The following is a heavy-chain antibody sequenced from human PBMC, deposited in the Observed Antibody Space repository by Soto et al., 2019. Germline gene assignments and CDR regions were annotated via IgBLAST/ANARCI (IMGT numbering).Heavy chain of an antibody. V-gene: IGHV2-26*01. CDR3: ARRHLAVAVSPWFDP. CDR2: IDSSGEK. CDR1: GLSITDSELG. Sequence: QVTLKESGPVLVKPPETLTLRCTVSGLSITDSELGVSWIRQPPGQPLEWLAHIDSSGEKSYRTFLKRRLAISKDTSKSQIVLTMTNMDPADTATYYCARRHLAVAVSPWFDPWGQGIPVTVSS. J-gene: IGHJ5*02. D-gene: IGHD6-19*01.